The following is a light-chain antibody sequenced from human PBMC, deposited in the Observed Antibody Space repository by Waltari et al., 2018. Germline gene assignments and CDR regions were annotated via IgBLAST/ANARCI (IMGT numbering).Light chain of an antibody. V-gene: IGLV1-47*01. Sequence: QSVLTQPPSASGTPGQRVTISCSGSRSNAGNNYVYWYQQPPGTAPKLLIYRNNQRPSGVPDRFSGSKSGTSASLAISGLRSEDEADYYCAAWDDSLSGRVFGGGTKVTVL. CDR1: RSNAGNNY. CDR2: RNN. CDR3: AAWDDSLSGRV. J-gene: IGLJ3*02.